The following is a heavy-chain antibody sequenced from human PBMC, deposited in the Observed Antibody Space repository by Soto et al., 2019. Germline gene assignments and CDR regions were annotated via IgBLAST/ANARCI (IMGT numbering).Heavy chain of an antibody. J-gene: IGHJ4*02. CDR2: IYYSGST. D-gene: IGHD3-22*01. CDR1: GGSISSYY. V-gene: IGHV4-59*01. CDR3: ARTATHYYDSSGYYYEGPGAFDY. Sequence: PSETLSLTCTVSGGSISSYYWSWIRQPPGKGLEWIGYIYYSGSTNYNPSLKSRVTISVDTSKNQFSLKLSSVTAADTAVYYCARTATHYYDSSGYYYEGPGAFDYWGQGTLVTV.